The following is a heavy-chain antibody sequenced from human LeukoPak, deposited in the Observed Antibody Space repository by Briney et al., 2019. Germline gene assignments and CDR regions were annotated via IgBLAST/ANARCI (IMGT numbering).Heavy chain of an antibody. D-gene: IGHD6-13*01. J-gene: IGHJ3*02. Sequence: PSETLSLTCAVYGGSFSGYYWSWIRQPPGKGLEWIGEINHSGSTNYNPSLKSRVTISVDTFKNQFSLKLSSVTAADTAVYYCARVGSSWYNAFDIWGQGTMVTVSS. V-gene: IGHV4-34*01. CDR3: ARVGSSWYNAFDI. CDR2: INHSGST. CDR1: GGSFSGYY.